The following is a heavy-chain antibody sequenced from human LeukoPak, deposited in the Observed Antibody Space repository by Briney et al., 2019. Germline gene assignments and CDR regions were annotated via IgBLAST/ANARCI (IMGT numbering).Heavy chain of an antibody. V-gene: IGHV3-48*03. Sequence: HPGGSLRLSCAASGFTFSSYEMNWVRQAPGKGLEWVSYISSSGSTIYYADSVKGRFTISRDNAKNSLYLQMNSLRAEDTAVYYCARDGSLYDSSGYPSFYMDVWGKGTTVTISS. CDR2: ISSSGSTI. CDR3: ARDGSLYDSSGYPSFYMDV. D-gene: IGHD3-22*01. J-gene: IGHJ6*03. CDR1: GFTFSSYE.